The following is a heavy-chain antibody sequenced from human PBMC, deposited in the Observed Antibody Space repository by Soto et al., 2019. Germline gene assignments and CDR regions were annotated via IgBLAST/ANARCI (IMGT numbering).Heavy chain of an antibody. CDR3: AIFHSWYSSSYYYGMDV. V-gene: IGHV4-59*01. CDR2: IYYSGST. D-gene: IGHD6-13*01. Sequence: SETLSLTCTVSGGSISSYYWSWIRQPPGKGLEWIGYIYYSGSTTCNPSLKSRVTISVDTSKNQFSLKLSSVTAADTAVYYCAIFHSWYSSSYYYGMDVWGQGTTVTVSS. J-gene: IGHJ6*02. CDR1: GGSISSYY.